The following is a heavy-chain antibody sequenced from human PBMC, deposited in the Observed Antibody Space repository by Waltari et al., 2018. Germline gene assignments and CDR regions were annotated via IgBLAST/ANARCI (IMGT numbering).Heavy chain of an antibody. J-gene: IGHJ6*02. CDR3: ARDRFYCSGGSCPPYYYGMDV. Sequence: EVQLVESGGGLVQPGGSLRLSCAASGFTFSSYEMNWVRQAPGKGLEWVSYISSSGSTIYYADSVKGRFTISRDNAKNSLYLQMNSLRAEDTAVYYCARDRFYCSGGSCPPYYYGMDVWGQGTTVTVSS. CDR2: ISSSGSTI. D-gene: IGHD2-15*01. V-gene: IGHV3-48*03. CDR1: GFTFSSYE.